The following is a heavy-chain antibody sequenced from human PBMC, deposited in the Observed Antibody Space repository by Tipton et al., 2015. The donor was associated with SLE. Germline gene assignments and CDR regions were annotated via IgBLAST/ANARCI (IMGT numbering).Heavy chain of an antibody. J-gene: IGHJ4*02. CDR1: GGTFSSYD. CDR2: ISAYNGNT. CDR3: ARDGNGILWFGEFDY. D-gene: IGHD3-10*01. Sequence: VQLVQSGAAVKKPGSSVKVSCKASGGTFSSYDITWVRQAPGQGLEWMGWISAYNGNTNYAQKLQGRVTMTTDTSTSTAYMELRSLRSDDTAVYYCARDGNGILWFGEFDYWGQGTLVTVSS. V-gene: IGHV1-18*01.